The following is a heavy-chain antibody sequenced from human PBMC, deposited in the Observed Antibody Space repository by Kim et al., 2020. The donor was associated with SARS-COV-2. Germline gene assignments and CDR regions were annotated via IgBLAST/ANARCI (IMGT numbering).Heavy chain of an antibody. Sequence: SETLSLTCTVSGGSVSSDNYYWNWIRQPPGKGLEWIGYIYYSGATNYNPSLKGRVTISVDTSKNQFSLKLSSVTAADTAVYYCARDKDYYDSSGPNWFDPWGQGTLVTVSS. J-gene: IGHJ5*02. CDR1: GGSVSSDNYY. CDR3: ARDKDYYDSSGPNWFDP. V-gene: IGHV4-61*01. D-gene: IGHD3-22*01. CDR2: IYYSGAT.